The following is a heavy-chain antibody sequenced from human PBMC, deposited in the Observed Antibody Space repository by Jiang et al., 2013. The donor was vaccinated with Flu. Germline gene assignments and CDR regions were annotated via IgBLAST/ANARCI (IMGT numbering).Heavy chain of an antibody. J-gene: IGHJ4*02. CDR1: GYSFTGHY. D-gene: IGHD5-18*01. V-gene: IGHV1-2*06. Sequence: GYSFTGHYLHWVRQAPGQGLEWMGRITPNSGDTNHAQKFQGRVTLTRDTSITTAYMELTRLKSDDTAVYFCARGGSGFTYGFPPDHWGQGTLVTVSS. CDR3: ARGGSGFTYGFPPDH. CDR2: ITPNSGDT.